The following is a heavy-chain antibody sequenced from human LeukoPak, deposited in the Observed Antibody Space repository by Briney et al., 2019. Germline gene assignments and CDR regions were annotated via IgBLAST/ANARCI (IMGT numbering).Heavy chain of an antibody. Sequence: SETLSLTCAVHGGSFSSYYWSWIRQPPGKGLEWIGEINHSGSTNYNPSLKSRVTISVDTSRNQFSLKLSSVTAADTAVYYCARGPDYDFWSGYYYYYYYMDVWGKGTTVTVSS. CDR3: ARGPDYDFWSGYYYYYYYMDV. J-gene: IGHJ6*03. CDR2: INHSGST. V-gene: IGHV4-34*01. D-gene: IGHD3-3*01. CDR1: GGSFSSYY.